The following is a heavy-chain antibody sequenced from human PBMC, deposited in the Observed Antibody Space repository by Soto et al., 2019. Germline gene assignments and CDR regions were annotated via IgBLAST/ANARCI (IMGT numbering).Heavy chain of an antibody. CDR1: GGTFSSYA. CDR3: ARGATMIVAELGLGAFDI. V-gene: IGHV1-69*01. J-gene: IGHJ3*02. D-gene: IGHD3-22*01. CDR2: IIPIFGTA. Sequence: QVQLVQSGAEVKKPGSSVKVSCKASGGTFSSYAISWVRQAPGQGLEWMGGIIPIFGTANYAQKFQGRVTITADESTSTAYMELSSLRSEDTAVYYCARGATMIVAELGLGAFDIWGQGTMVTVSS.